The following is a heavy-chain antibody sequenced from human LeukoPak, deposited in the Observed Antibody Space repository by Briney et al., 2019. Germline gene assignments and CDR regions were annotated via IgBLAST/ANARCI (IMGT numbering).Heavy chain of an antibody. J-gene: IGHJ4*02. Sequence: ASVRVSSMVSGYTLTELSMHWVRQAPGKRRERRGGFDPEDGETIYTQKLQGRVTITEDTITDTAYMELSRLRSEDTPVYYCAPRLGVGHYYDYWGQGTLVTVSS. CDR3: APRLGVGHYYDY. CDR1: GYTLTELS. CDR2: FDPEDGET. D-gene: IGHD3-16*01. V-gene: IGHV1-24*01.